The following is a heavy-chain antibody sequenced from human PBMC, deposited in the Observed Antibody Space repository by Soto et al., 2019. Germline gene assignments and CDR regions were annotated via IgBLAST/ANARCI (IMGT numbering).Heavy chain of an antibody. V-gene: IGHV1-69*06. CDR3: ARGLDQPPVGLYFDT. J-gene: IGHJ4*02. CDR2: IIPAFGTA. D-gene: IGHD2-2*01. Sequence: QVQLVQSGAEVKNPGSSVKVSCQTSGGTFNSYLIDWVRQAPGQGLEWMGGIIPAFGTAKYAQKFQVRVTITADKSTTTAYMELRTLTSDDTAVYYCARGLDQPPVGLYFDTWGQGTLVTVSS. CDR1: GGTFNSYL.